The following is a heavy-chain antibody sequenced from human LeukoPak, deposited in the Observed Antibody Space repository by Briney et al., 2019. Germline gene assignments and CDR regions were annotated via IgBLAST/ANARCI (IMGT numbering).Heavy chain of an antibody. D-gene: IGHD3-10*01. CDR3: ARGPKRITMVRGVMGGIDY. Sequence: SETLSLTCAVYGGSSSGYYWSWIRQPPGKGLEWIGEINHSGSTNYNPSLKSRVTISVDTSKNQFSLKLSSVTAADTAVYYCARGPKRITMVRGVMGGIDYWGQGTPVTVSS. CDR1: GGSSSGYY. J-gene: IGHJ4*02. CDR2: INHSGST. V-gene: IGHV4-34*01.